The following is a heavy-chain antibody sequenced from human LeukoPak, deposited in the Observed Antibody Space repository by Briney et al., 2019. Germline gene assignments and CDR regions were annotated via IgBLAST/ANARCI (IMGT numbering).Heavy chain of an antibody. J-gene: IGHJ4*02. CDR1: GFTFSSYG. CDR3: ARDANDYASPPDY. CDR2: ISYDGNNK. D-gene: IGHD3-16*01. Sequence: GGSLRLSCAASGFTFSSYGMHWVRQAPGKGLEWVAVISYDGNNKYYADSVKGRFTISRDNSKNTLYVQMNSLRAEDTAVYYCARDANDYASPPDYWGQGTLVTVSS. V-gene: IGHV3-30*03.